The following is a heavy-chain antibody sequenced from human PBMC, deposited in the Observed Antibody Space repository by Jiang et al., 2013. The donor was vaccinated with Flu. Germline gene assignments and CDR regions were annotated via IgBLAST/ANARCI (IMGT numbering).Heavy chain of an antibody. J-gene: IGHJ4*02. CDR3: ARDPDRAGEFFDY. D-gene: IGHD3-16*01. Sequence: SGAEVKETGASVKVSCKASGYAFTDKYIHWVRQAPGQGLEWMGWINPKTDVRKYAWKFQGRVAMTTDTSIGTAYLDLSSLTSDDTAMYYCARDPDRAGEFFDYWGQGTLVTVSS. CDR2: INPKTDVR. V-gene: IGHV1-2*02. CDR1: GYAFTDKY.